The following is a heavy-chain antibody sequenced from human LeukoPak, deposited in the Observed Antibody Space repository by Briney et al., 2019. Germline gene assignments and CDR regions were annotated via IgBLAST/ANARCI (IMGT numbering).Heavy chain of an antibody. CDR1: GGSIRNRSYS. J-gene: IGHJ6*02. CDR3: ARGPRVPAAPYGMDV. D-gene: IGHD2-2*01. V-gene: IGHV4-39*07. Sequence: SETLSLTCTVSGGSIRNRSYSWGWIRQPPGMGLEWIGSIYYSGSTYYSPSLKSRVTISVDTSKNQFSLKLSSVTAADTAVYYCARGPRVPAAPYGMDVWGQGTTVTVSS. CDR2: IYYSGST.